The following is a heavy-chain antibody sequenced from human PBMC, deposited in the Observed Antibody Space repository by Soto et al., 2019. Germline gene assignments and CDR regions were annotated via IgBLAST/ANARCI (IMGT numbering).Heavy chain of an antibody. J-gene: IGHJ5*02. CDR1: GFTFSSYW. CDR3: ARDQYSSSWYNLVGWFDP. D-gene: IGHD6-13*01. V-gene: IGHV3-7*01. Sequence: PGGSLRLSCAASGFTFSSYWMSWVRQAPGKGLEWVANIKQDGSEKYYVDSVKGRFTISRDNAKNSLYLQMNSLRAEDTAVYYCARDQYSSSWYNLVGWFDPWGQGTLVTVSS. CDR2: IKQDGSEK.